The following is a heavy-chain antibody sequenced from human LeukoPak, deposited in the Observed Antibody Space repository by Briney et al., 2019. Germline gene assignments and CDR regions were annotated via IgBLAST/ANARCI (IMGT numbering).Heavy chain of an antibody. CDR3: ARGDTAMDNWFDP. V-gene: IGHV3-53*01. Sequence: GGSLRLSCAASGFTVSSNYMSWVRQAPGKGLEWVSVIYSGGSTYYADSVKGRFTISRDNSKNTLYLQMNSLRAEDTAVYYCARGDTAMDNWFDPWGQEPWSPSPQ. D-gene: IGHD5-18*01. CDR2: IYSGGST. J-gene: IGHJ5*02. CDR1: GFTVSSNY.